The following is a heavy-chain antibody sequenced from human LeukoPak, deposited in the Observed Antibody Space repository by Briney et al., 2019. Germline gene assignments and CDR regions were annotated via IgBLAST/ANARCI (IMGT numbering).Heavy chain of an antibody. CDR3: ARKTVVGSYFDY. J-gene: IGHJ4*02. D-gene: IGHD4-23*01. Sequence: GGSLRLSCAASGFTFSSYWMSWVRQAPGEGREWGANIKQDGRDKYYVDSVKGRFTISRDNAKNSLYLQINSLRAEDTAVYYCARKTVVGSYFDYWGQGTPVTVSS. CDR1: GFTFSSYW. CDR2: IKQDGRDK. V-gene: IGHV3-7*03.